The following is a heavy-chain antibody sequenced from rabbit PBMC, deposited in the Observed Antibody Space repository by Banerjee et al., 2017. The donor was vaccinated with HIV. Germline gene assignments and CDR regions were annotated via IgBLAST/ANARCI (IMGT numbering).Heavy chain of an antibody. D-gene: IGHD8-1*01. V-gene: IGHV1S40*01. CDR1: GFTISSYY. CDR2: IYSGSSGRT. J-gene: IGHJ6*01. Sequence: QSLEESGGDLVKPGASLTLTCTASGFTISSYYMCWVRQAPGKGLEWIACIYSGSSGRTYYASWAKGRFTGSKASSTTVTLQMTSLTAADTATYFCARGGVGTTYPYGGMDLWGPGTLVTVS. CDR3: ARGGVGTTYPYGGMDL.